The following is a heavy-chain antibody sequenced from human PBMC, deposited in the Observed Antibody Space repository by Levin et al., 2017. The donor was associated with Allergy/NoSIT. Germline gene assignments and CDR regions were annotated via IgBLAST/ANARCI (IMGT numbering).Heavy chain of an antibody. CDR2: IAGSGGST. V-gene: IGHV3-23*01. J-gene: IGHJ4*02. Sequence: SCAASGFTFSNYAMSWVRQAPGKGLEWVSSIAGSGGSTYYADSVKGRFTISRDNSKNTLYLQMNSLRAEDTALYYCARAYSSSWYDYWGQGTLVTVSS. D-gene: IGHD6-13*01. CDR1: GFTFSNYA. CDR3: ARAYSSSWYDY.